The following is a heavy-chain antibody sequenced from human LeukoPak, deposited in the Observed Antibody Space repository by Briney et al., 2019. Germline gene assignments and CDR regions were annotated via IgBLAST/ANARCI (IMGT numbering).Heavy chain of an antibody. D-gene: IGHD5-18*01. Sequence: PSETLSLTCTVSGYSISSGYYWGWIRQPPGKGLEWIGSIYHSGSTYYNPSLKSRVTISVDTSKNQFSLKLSSVTAADTAVYYCARDQGYSYGGGRCFDYWGQGTLVTVSS. CDR2: IYHSGST. J-gene: IGHJ4*02. V-gene: IGHV4-38-2*02. CDR3: ARDQGYSYGGGRCFDY. CDR1: GYSISSGYY.